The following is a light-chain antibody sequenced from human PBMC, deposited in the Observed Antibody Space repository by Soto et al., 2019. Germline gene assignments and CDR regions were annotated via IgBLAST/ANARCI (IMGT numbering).Light chain of an antibody. Sequence: EVLMTQSPATLSVSPGEISTLSFRSSQSVGNNLAWYQQKPCQAPSLLIFGASTRASGFPVRFSGSGSGTEFTLTISSLQSEDVAEYHCQQYNNWPQTFGQGTKVDIK. J-gene: IGKJ1*01. CDR1: QSVGNN. CDR3: QQYNNWPQT. CDR2: GAS. V-gene: IGKV3-15*01.